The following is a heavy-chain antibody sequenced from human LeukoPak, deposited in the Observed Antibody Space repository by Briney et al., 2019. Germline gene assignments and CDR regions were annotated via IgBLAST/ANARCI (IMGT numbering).Heavy chain of an antibody. V-gene: IGHV5-51*01. CDR2: IYPGDSDT. Sequence: GESLKISCKGSGYSFTSYWIGWVRQMPGKGLEWMGIIYPGDSDTRYSPSFQGQVTISADKSISTAYLQWSSLKASDTAMYYCARHGDVGSSSSGLGYYYYGMDVGRQGTTVTVSS. CDR1: GYSFTSYW. CDR3: ARHGDVGSSSSGLGYYYYGMDV. J-gene: IGHJ6*02. D-gene: IGHD6-6*01.